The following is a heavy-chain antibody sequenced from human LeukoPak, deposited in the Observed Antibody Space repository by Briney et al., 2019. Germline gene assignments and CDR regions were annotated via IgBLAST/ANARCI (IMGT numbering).Heavy chain of an antibody. D-gene: IGHD2-8*01. V-gene: IGHV3-48*03. CDR2: ISSSGSTI. CDR1: GFTFSSYE. Sequence: GGSLRLSCTVSGFTFSSYEMNWVRQAPGKGLEWVSYISSSGSTIFYADSVEGRFTISRDNAKNSLYLQMNSLRAEDTAAYFCARESHCTNGVCYRGPFDYWGQGTLVTVSS. J-gene: IGHJ4*02. CDR3: ARESHCTNGVCYRGPFDY.